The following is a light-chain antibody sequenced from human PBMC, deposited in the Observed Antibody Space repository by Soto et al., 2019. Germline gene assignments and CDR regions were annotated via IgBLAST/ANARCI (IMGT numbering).Light chain of an antibody. J-gene: IGLJ1*01. CDR2: RNG. V-gene: IGLV1-47*01. CDR3: ATWDDRLRAYV. CDR1: SSNIGTYY. Sequence: QSVLTQPPSASGTPGQRVTICCCGSSSNIGTYYVDWYQQLPGTAPKLHIHRNGQRPSGVPDRFSGSKSGTSASLAISGLRSEDEADYYCATWDDRLRAYVIGAGTKLTVL.